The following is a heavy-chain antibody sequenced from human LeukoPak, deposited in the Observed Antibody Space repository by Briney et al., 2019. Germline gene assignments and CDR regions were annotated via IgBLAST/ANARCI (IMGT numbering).Heavy chain of an antibody. CDR1: GFTFSSYG. CDR3: AKEPDY. CDR2: IRYDGSNK. Sequence: PGGFLRLSYAVAGFTFSSYGMRWVSQDQGKGLEWVAFIRYDGSNKYYADSVKGRFTISRDNSKNTLYLQMNSLRAEDTAVYYCAKEPDYWGQGTLVTVSS. V-gene: IGHV3-30*02. J-gene: IGHJ4*02.